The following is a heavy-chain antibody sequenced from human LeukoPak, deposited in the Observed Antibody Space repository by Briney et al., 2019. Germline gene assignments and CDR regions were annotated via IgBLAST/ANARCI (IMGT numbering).Heavy chain of an antibody. D-gene: IGHD6-13*01. Sequence: GESLKISCKVSGYSFTTYWIGWVRQMPGKGLEWMGIIYPGDSDTRYSPSFQGQVTISADKSISTAYLQWSSLEASDTAMYFCAFTAAAGLHLDHWGQGTLVTVSS. CDR2: IYPGDSDT. J-gene: IGHJ4*02. CDR1: GYSFTTYW. V-gene: IGHV5-51*01. CDR3: AFTAAAGLHLDH.